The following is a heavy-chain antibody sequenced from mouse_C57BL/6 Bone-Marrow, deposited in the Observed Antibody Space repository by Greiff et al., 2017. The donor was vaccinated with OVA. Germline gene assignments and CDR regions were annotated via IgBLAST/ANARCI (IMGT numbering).Heavy chain of an antibody. D-gene: IGHD2-1*01. CDR2: ISDGGSYT. J-gene: IGHJ1*03. CDR3: ARERGNYWYFEV. V-gene: IGHV5-4*01. Sequence: EVHLVESGGGLVKPGGSLKLSCAASGFTFSSYAMSWVRQTPEKRLEWVATISDGGSYTYYPDNVKGRFTIARDNAKNNLYLQMSHLKSEDTAMYYCARERGNYWYFEVWGTGTTVTVSS. CDR1: GFTFSSYA.